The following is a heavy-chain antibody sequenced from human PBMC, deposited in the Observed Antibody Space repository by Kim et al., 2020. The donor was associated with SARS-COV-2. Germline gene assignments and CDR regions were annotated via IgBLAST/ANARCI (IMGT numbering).Heavy chain of an antibody. Sequence: GGSLRLSCAASGFTFSDYYMSWIRQAPGKGLEWVSYISSSSSYTNYADSVKGRFTISRDNAKNSLYLQMNSLRAEDTAVYYCARADGGGYDQDYWGQGTLVTVSS. CDR3: ARADGGGYDQDY. V-gene: IGHV3-11*03. D-gene: IGHD5-12*01. J-gene: IGHJ4*02. CDR2: ISSSSSYT. CDR1: GFTFSDYY.